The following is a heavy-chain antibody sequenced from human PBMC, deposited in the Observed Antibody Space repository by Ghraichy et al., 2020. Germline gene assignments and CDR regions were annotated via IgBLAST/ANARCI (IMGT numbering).Heavy chain of an antibody. CDR3: ARKRTQGVRARAALGTPFDY. D-gene: IGHD6-6*01. V-gene: IGHV1-69*06. Sequence: SVKVSCKASGGTFSSYAISWVRQAPGQGLEWMGGIIPIFGTANYAQKFQGRVTITADKSTSTAYMELSSLRSEDTAVYYCARKRTQGVRARAALGTPFDYWGQGTLVTVSS. CDR2: IIPIFGTA. CDR1: GGTFSSYA. J-gene: IGHJ4*02.